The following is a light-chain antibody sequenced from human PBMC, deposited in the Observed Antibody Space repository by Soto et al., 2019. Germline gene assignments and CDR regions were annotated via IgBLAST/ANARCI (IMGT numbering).Light chain of an antibody. CDR2: KAS. J-gene: IGKJ2*01. Sequence: DIQMTQSPSTLSASVGDRVTITCRASQSISNWLAWYQQRPGKAPKLLIYKASSLESGVPSRFSGSGSGTEFTLTITSLQPDDFATSYCQQYKSYWYTFGPGTRLEIK. CDR3: QQYKSYWYT. CDR1: QSISNW. V-gene: IGKV1-5*03.